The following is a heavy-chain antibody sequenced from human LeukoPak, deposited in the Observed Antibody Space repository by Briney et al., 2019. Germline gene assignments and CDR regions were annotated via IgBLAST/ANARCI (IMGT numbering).Heavy chain of an antibody. D-gene: IGHD6-25*01. CDR3: AQGGAAAGFDY. CDR2: TYYRSKWYN. J-gene: IGHJ4*02. CDR1: GDXVSSNSAV. V-gene: IGHV6-1*01. Sequence: SQTLSLTCGISGDXVSSNSAVWNWIRQSPSRGLQWLGRTYYRSKWYNDYAESVKSRITVNPGTSKNQFSLQLNSVTPEDTAVYYCAQGGAAAGFDYWGQGTLVTVSS.